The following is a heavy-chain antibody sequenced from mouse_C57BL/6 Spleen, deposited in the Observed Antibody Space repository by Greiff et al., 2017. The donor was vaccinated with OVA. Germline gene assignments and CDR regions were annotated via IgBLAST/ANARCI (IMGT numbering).Heavy chain of an antibody. CDR2: INPSNGGT. D-gene: IGHD2-12*01. CDR3: ARGRKSIVYFDY. CDR1: GYTFTSYW. V-gene: IGHV1-53*01. Sequence: QVQLQQPGTDLVKPGASVKLSCKASGYTFTSYWMHWVKQRPGQGLEWIGNINPSNGGTNYNEKFKSKATLTVDKSSSTAYMQLSSLTSEDSAVYFCARGRKSIVYFDYWGQGTTLTVSS. J-gene: IGHJ2*01.